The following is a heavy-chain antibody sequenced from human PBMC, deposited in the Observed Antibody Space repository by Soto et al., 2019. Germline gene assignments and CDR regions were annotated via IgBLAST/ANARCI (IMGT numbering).Heavy chain of an antibody. J-gene: IGHJ4*02. Sequence: GGSLRLSCAASGFTFSNAWMNWVRQAPGKGLEWVGRIKSKTDGGTTDYAAPVKGRFTISRDDSKNTLYLQMNSLKTGDTAVYYCTTPYDFWSGIFDYWGQGTLVTVSS. D-gene: IGHD3-3*01. CDR2: IKSKTDGGTT. V-gene: IGHV3-15*07. CDR3: TTPYDFWSGIFDY. CDR1: GFTFSNAW.